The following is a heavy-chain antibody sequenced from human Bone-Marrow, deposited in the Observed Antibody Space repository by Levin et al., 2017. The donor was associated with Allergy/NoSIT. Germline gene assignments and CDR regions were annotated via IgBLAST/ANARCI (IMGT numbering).Heavy chain of an antibody. V-gene: IGHV3-30*03. Sequence: GGSLRLSCAASGFTFSTYDMHWVRQAPGKGLEWVAVISYDQSNKYYADSVKGRFTISRDNSKNTLYVQMNSLRAEDTAVYFCATGGYCSGGTCYSDDNWGQGTLVTVSS. CDR3: ATGGYCSGGTCYSDDN. J-gene: IGHJ4*02. CDR1: GFTFSTYD. CDR2: ISYDQSNK. D-gene: IGHD2-15*01.